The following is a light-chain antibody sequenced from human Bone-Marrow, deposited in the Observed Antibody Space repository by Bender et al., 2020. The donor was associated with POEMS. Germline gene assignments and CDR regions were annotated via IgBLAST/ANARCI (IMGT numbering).Light chain of an antibody. CDR3: SAHATTSTLK. Sequence: QSALTQPASVSGSPGQSINISCTGTSSDITIYNYVSWYQQHPGKAPKLIISDVSNRPSGVSDRFSGSKSGSTASLTISGLQAEDEADYYCSAHATTSTLKFGGGTKLTVL. V-gene: IGLV2-14*01. J-gene: IGLJ3*02. CDR1: SSDITIYNY. CDR2: DVS.